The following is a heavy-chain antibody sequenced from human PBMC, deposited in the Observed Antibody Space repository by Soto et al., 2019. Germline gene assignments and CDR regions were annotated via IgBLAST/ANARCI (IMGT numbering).Heavy chain of an antibody. CDR2: MYPNDSDI. CDR3: ATAYVYDFENSNYYRDAFDI. V-gene: IGHV5-51*01. CDR1: GYSFSFYW. J-gene: IGHJ3*02. D-gene: IGHD3-22*01. Sequence: GESLKISCKASGYSFSFYWVGWVRQMPGKGLEWMAIMYPNDSDIRYSPSFEAHVTISADKSTSTAFLQWSSLKASDTAMYYCATAYVYDFENSNYYRDAFDIWGQGTLVTVSS.